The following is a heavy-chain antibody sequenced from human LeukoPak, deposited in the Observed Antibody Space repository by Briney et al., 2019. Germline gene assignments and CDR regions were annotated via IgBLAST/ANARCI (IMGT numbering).Heavy chain of an antibody. Sequence: SETLSLTCTVSGDSISSYYWSWIRQPPGKGLEWIGYIYYSGSTNYNPSLKSRVTISVDTSKNQFSLKLSSVTAADTAVYYCARDHSGSFWFDPWGQGTLVTVSS. CDR3: ARDHSGSFWFDP. CDR1: GDSISSYY. J-gene: IGHJ5*02. V-gene: IGHV4-59*01. D-gene: IGHD1-26*01. CDR2: IYYSGST.